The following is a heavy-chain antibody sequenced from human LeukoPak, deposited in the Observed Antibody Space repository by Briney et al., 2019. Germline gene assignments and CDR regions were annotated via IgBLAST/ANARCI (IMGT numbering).Heavy chain of an antibody. CDR2: IIPSSGST. CDR3: ARSDYNDYRGLGF. J-gene: IGHJ4*02. V-gene: IGHV1-46*01. D-gene: IGHD4-11*01. Sequence: IIIPSSGSTTYAQQFQGRVTMTRDTSTSTVYMELSSLTSGDTAVYFCARSDYNDYRGLGFWGQGTLVTVSS.